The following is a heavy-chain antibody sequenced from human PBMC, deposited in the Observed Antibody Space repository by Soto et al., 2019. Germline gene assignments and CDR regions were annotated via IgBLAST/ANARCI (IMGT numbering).Heavy chain of an antibody. J-gene: IGHJ3*01. CDR3: ARHVGPKNYVEAFDL. Sequence: QLQLQESGPGLVKPSETLSLTCTVSGGSITNSSYCWGWLRQPPGKGLEWIGSLCYSGSTYYKPSLKSRITISVDTSKNQWSLKLGSVTAADTAVYYGARHVGPKNYVEAFDLWGQGTMLTVSS. V-gene: IGHV4-39*01. CDR1: GGSITNSSYC. D-gene: IGHD3-16*01. CDR2: LCYSGST.